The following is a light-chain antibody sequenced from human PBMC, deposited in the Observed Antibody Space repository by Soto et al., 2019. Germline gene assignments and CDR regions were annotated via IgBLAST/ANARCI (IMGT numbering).Light chain of an antibody. J-gene: IGKJ1*01. V-gene: IGKV3-20*01. CDR1: QSVSSSY. CDR2: GAS. CDR3: QQYGSSRWT. Sequence: EIVLTQSPGTLSLSPGERATLSCRASQSVSSSYLAWYQQNRGQAPRLLIYGASSRVPGIPDRFGGSGSGTDFTLTISRLEPEDFAVYYCQQYGSSRWTFGQGTKVDIK.